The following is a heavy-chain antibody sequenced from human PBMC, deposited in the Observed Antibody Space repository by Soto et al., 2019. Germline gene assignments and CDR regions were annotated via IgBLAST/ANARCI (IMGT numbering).Heavy chain of an antibody. V-gene: IGHV4-30-4*01. Sequence: QVQLQESGPGLVKPSQTLSLTCTVSGGSISSGDYYWSWIRQPPGKGLEWIGYIYYSGSTYYNPSLKNGVTISVDTAKNQFSLKLSPVTAADTAVYHRARARGARYFHYRGQGTLVTVSS. J-gene: IGHJ4*02. CDR1: GGSISSGDYY. CDR3: ARARGARYFHY. D-gene: IGHD2-15*01. CDR2: IYYSGST.